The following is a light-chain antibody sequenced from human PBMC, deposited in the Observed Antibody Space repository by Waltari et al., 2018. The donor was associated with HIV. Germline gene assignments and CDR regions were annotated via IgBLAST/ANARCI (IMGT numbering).Light chain of an antibody. CDR3: LQDGSFPLT. CDR1: QGIGND. V-gene: IGKV1-6*01. J-gene: IGKJ3*01. Sequence: ATHMTQPPYSLSASVGDRVTITCRASQGIGNDLGWYQQKSGRAPKVLIYAASSLQSGVPSRFSGSRSGTDFTLTISSLQPEDSATYYCLQDGSFPLTFGPGTKVDV. CDR2: AAS.